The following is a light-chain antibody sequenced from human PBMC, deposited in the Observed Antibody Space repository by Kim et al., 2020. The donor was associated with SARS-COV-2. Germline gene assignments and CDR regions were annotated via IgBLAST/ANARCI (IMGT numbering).Light chain of an antibody. CDR2: DVS. CDR3: CSYAGSVV. CDR1: SSDVGGYNY. V-gene: IGLV2-11*01. Sequence: SPGPSVTISCTGTSSDVGGYNYVSWYQQHPGKAPKLMIYDVSKRPSGVPDRFSGSKSGNTASLTISGLQAEDEADYYCCSYAGSVVFGGGTQLTVL. J-gene: IGLJ2*01.